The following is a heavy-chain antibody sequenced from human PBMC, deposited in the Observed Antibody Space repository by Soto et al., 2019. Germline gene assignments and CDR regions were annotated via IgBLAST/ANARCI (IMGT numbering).Heavy chain of an antibody. J-gene: IGHJ4*02. CDR1: GGSISSYY. V-gene: IGHV4-59*01. CDR3: ARRFASYSGYDYFDY. CDR2: IYYSGST. Sequence: KTSETLSLTCTVSGGSISSYYWRWIRQPPGKGLEWSGYIYYSGSTNYNPSLKSRVTISVDTSKNQFSLKLSSVTAADTAVYYCARRFASYSGYDYFDYWGQGTLVTVSS. D-gene: IGHD5-12*01.